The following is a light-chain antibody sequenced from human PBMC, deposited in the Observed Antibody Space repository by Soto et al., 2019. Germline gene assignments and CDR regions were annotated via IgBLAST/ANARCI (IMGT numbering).Light chain of an antibody. CDR1: KLGDKY. J-gene: IGLJ2*01. CDR2: QDS. V-gene: IGLV3-1*01. CDR3: QAWDSSTVV. Sequence: SYELTQPPSVSVSPGQTASITCSGDKLGDKYACWYQQKPGQSPVLVIYQDSKRPSGIPERFSGSNSGNTDTLTIRGTQAMDEADYYCQAWDSSTVVFGGGTKLTVL.